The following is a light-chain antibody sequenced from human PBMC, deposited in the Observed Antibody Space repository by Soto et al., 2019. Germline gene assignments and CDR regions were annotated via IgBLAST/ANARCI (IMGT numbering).Light chain of an antibody. Sequence: QSALTQPASVSGSPGQSITISCTGTSSDFGDYDYVSWYLQHPGKVPKLMIYDVTKRPSGVPDRFSGSKSGNTASLTVSGLRAEDEADYYCSSYAGNKLLFGGGTKLTVL. CDR1: SSDFGDYDY. CDR2: DVT. V-gene: IGLV2-8*01. CDR3: SSYAGNKLL. J-gene: IGLJ2*01.